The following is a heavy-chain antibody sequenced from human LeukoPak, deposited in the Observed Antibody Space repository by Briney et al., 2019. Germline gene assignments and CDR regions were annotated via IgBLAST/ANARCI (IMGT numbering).Heavy chain of an antibody. CDR2: IFHGGAT. Sequence: SETLSLTCTVSGGSIISSSYNWAWVRQPPGKGLEWMATIFHGGATYYNPSLQSRVAISVDTSKNQFSLKLSSVTAADTAVYYCARAPLGYCSSTSCYGNWFDPWGQGTLVTVSS. V-gene: IGHV4-39*01. CDR3: ARAPLGYCSSTSCYGNWFDP. D-gene: IGHD2-2*01. CDR1: GGSIISSSYN. J-gene: IGHJ5*02.